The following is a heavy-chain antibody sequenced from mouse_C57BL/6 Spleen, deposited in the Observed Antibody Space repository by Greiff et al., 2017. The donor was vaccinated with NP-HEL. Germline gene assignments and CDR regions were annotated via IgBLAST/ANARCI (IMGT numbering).Heavy chain of an antibody. CDR1: GYTFTSYW. V-gene: IGHV1-26*01. Sequence: VQLQQPGTELVKPGASVKLSCKASGYTFTSYWMHWVKQSHGKSLEWIGDINPNNGGTSYNQKFKGKATLTVDKSSSTAYMELRSLTSEDSAVYYCARSTDGNSDYAMDYWGQGTSVTVSS. J-gene: IGHJ4*01. CDR2: INPNNGGT. D-gene: IGHD2-1*01. CDR3: ARSTDGNSDYAMDY.